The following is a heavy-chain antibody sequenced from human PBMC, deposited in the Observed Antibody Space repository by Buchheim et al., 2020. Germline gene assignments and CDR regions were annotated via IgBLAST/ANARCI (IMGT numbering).Heavy chain of an antibody. Sequence: QVQLVESGGGLVKPGGSLRISCAASGFTFSDYYMSWIRQAPGKGLEWVSYISSSSSYTNYADSVKGRFTISRDNAKNSLYLQMNSLRAEDTAVYYCARDPVDCSGGSCYRYYYGMDVWGQGTT. CDR3: ARDPVDCSGGSCYRYYYGMDV. V-gene: IGHV3-11*06. D-gene: IGHD2-15*01. CDR2: ISSSSSYT. CDR1: GFTFSDYY. J-gene: IGHJ6*02.